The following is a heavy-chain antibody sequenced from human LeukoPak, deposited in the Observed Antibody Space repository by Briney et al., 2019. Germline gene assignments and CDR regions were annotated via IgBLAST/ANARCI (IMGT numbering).Heavy chain of an antibody. CDR3: AREYYGSGSYDV. Sequence: GGSLRPSCAASGFTFSSYAMHWVRQAPGKGLEYVSAISSNGGSTYYANSVKGRFTISRDNSKNTLYLQMGSLRAEDMAVYYCAREYYGSGSYDVWGQGALVTVSS. CDR1: GFTFSSYA. V-gene: IGHV3-64*01. CDR2: ISSNGGST. J-gene: IGHJ4*02. D-gene: IGHD3-10*01.